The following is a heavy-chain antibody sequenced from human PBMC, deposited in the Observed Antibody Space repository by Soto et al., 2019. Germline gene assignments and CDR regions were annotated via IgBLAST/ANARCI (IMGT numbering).Heavy chain of an antibody. Sequence: PSETLSLTCTVSGGYISSYYWSWIRQPPGKGLEWIGYIYSSGSTNYNPSLESRVTISVDTSKNQFSLKLTSVTAADTAVYYCARTTPMGTSDDWGQGTLVT. CDR1: GGYISSYY. CDR2: IYSSGST. V-gene: IGHV4-59*08. J-gene: IGHJ4*02. D-gene: IGHD7-27*01. CDR3: ARTTPMGTSDD.